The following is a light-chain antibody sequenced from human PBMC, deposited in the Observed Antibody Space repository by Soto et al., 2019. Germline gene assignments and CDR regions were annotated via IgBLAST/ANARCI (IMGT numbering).Light chain of an antibody. CDR3: QQSYRAPPLT. J-gene: IGKJ4*01. V-gene: IGKV1-39*01. Sequence: DIQMTQSPSSLAASVGDRVTITCRASQSIDTSLNWYQQKPGKAPKLLIYAASSLQSGVPSRFSGAGSGTAFTLTINSLQPEDSATYYCQQSYRAPPLTFGGGTKVEI. CDR1: QSIDTS. CDR2: AAS.